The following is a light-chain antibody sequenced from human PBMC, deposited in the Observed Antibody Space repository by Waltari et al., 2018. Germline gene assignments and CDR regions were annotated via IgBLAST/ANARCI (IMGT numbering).Light chain of an antibody. CDR1: QGVGSW. V-gene: IGKV1-12*01. CDR2: GAS. Sequence: DILMTQSPSSVSASVGDRVTITCRASQGVGSWLAWYQQKAGKAANAPNXGASTLQSGVPSRFSGSQSGTEFTLTISSLQPEDFATYYCQETNTFPWTFGQGTKVEI. J-gene: IGKJ1*01. CDR3: QETNTFPWT.